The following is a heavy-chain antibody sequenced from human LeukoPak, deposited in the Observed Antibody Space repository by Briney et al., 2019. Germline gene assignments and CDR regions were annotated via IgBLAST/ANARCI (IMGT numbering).Heavy chain of an antibody. CDR3: ARDTADSSGYYYVDY. CDR2: IWYDGSNK. CDR1: GFTFSSYG. D-gene: IGHD3-22*01. J-gene: IGHJ4*02. Sequence: SGGSLRLSCAASGFTFSSYGMYWLRQAPGKGLEWVAVIWYDGSNKYCADSVKGRFTISRDNSKNTLYLQMNSLRAEDTAVYYCARDTADSSGYYYVDYWGQGTLVTVSS. V-gene: IGHV3-33*01.